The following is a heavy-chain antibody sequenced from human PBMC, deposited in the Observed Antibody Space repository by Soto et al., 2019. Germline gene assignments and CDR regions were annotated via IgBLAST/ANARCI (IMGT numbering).Heavy chain of an antibody. V-gene: IGHV4-39*01. Sequence: QLQLQESGPGLVKPSETLSLTCTVSGGSISSSSYYWGWIRQPPGKGLEWIGSIYYRGSTYYNPSLKSRVTISVETTKHQSAQTLSSVTAADTAVYCCARPSIAARAAGHYAFDIWGQGTMVPVSS. CDR3: ARPSIAARAAGHYAFDI. CDR1: GGSISSSSYY. D-gene: IGHD6-6*01. J-gene: IGHJ3*02. CDR2: IYYRGST.